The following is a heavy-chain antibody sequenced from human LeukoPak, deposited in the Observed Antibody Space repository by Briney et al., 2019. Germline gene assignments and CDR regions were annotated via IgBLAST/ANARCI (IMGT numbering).Heavy chain of an antibody. V-gene: IGHV3-7*01. CDR1: GFTFSSYW. CDR3: ARELGRYYMDV. Sequence: PGGSLRLSCAASGFTFSSYWMSWGRQAPGKGLEWVSNIKQDGSEKYYVDSVKGRFTISRDNAKSSLYLQMTSLRAEDTAVYYCARELGRYYMDVWGKGTTVTVSS. CDR2: IKQDGSEK. J-gene: IGHJ6*03.